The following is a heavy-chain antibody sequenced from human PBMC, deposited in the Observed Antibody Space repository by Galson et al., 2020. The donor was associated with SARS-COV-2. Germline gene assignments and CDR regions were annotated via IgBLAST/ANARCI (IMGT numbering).Heavy chain of an antibody. V-gene: IGHV3-23*01. CDR3: AKSPLPHGGH. CDR1: GFPFRTYA. D-gene: IGHD3-16*01. J-gene: IGHJ4*02. Sequence: GGSLRLSCEASGFPFRTYAMSWARQAPGKGLQWVSSINANGRASYYTDSVKGRFITSRANYKNTLCLQMNGLRAEDTAVYYCAKSPLPHGGHWGQGTLVTVSS. CDR2: INANGRAS.